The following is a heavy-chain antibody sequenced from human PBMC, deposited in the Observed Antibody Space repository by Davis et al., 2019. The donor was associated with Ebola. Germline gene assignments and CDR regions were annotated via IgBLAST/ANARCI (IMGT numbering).Heavy chain of an antibody. CDR2: IYYNAVT. CDR3: ARHGRAAGMSWFDP. V-gene: IGHV4-59*08. Sequence: SETLSLTCTVSGDSITSSYWTWIRQPPGEGLEWIGYIYYNAVTIYNPSLKSRVTISIDMSKNQVSLNLISVTAADTAVYYCARHGRAAGMSWFDPWGQGALVTVSS. D-gene: IGHD6-13*01. CDR1: GDSITSSY. J-gene: IGHJ5*02.